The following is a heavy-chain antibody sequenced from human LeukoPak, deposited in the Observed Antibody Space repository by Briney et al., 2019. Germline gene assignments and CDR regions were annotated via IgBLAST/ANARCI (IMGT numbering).Heavy chain of an antibody. D-gene: IGHD1-26*01. J-gene: IGHJ6*03. CDR2: ITSSSSYI. CDR1: GFTFSDYS. V-gene: IGHV3-21*01. Sequence: GGSLRLSCAASGFTFSDYSMNWVRHAPGKGLEWVSSITSSSSYIYYADSVKGRFTISRDNAKNSLYLQMNSLRAEDTAVYYCARDPYSGSYSAYYYYYMDVWGKGTTVTVSS. CDR3: ARDPYSGSYSAYYYYYMDV.